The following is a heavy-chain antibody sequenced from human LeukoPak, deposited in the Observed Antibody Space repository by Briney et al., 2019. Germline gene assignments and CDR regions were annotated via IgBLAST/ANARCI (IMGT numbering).Heavy chain of an antibody. J-gene: IGHJ4*02. V-gene: IGHV4-38-2*02. CDR1: SYSISSGYY. CDR3: ARHLDDWGSYGLDY. Sequence: SETLSPTCTVSSYSISSGYYWGWIRQPPGKGLEWIGSIYHSEDTHYNPSLKSRVTISVDTSKNQFSLKVSSVTAADTAVYYCARHLDDWGSYGLDYWGQGILVTVSS. CDR2: IYHSEDT. D-gene: IGHD7-27*01.